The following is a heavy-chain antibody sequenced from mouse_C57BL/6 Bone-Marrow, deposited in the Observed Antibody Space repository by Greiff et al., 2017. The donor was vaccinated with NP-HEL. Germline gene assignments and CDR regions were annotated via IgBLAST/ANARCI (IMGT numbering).Heavy chain of an antibody. V-gene: IGHV1-54*01. Sequence: QVHVKQSGAELVRPGTSVKVSCKASGYAFTNYLIEWVKQRPGQGLAWIGVINPGSGGTNYNEKFKGKATLTADKSSSTAYMQLSSLTSEDSAVYFCARSELAMDYWGQGTSVTVSS. CDR3: ARSELAMDY. CDR2: INPGSGGT. CDR1: GYAFTNYL. J-gene: IGHJ4*01.